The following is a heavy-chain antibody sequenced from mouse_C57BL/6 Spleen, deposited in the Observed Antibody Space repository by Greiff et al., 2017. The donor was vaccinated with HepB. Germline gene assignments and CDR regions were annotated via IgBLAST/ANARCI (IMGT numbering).Heavy chain of an antibody. V-gene: IGHV1-55*01. J-gene: IGHJ3*01. CDR3: ARKGSGYSNSAWFAY. CDR2: IYPGSGST. D-gene: IGHD2-5*01. Sequence: VQLQQPGAELVKPGASVKMSCKASGYTFTSYWITWVKQRPGQGLEWMGDIYPGSGSTNYNEKFKSKATLTVDTSSITAYMQLSSLTSEDSAVYYCARKGSGYSNSAWFAYWGQGTLVTVSA. CDR1: GYTFTSYW.